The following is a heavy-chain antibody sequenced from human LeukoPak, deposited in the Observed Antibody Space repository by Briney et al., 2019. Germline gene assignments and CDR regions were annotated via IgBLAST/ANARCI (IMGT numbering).Heavy chain of an antibody. CDR1: GFTFSSYE. Sequence: GGSLRLSCAASGFTFSSYEMNWVRQAPGKGLEWVSYISSSGSTIYYADSVKGRFTISRDNSKNTLYLQMNSLRAEDTAVYYCAKDYYDSSGYVFDYWGQGTLVTVSS. CDR2: ISSSGSTI. D-gene: IGHD3-22*01. J-gene: IGHJ4*02. CDR3: AKDYYDSSGYVFDY. V-gene: IGHV3-48*03.